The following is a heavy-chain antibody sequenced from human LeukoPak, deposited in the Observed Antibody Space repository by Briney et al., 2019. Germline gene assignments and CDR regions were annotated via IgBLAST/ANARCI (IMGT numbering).Heavy chain of an antibody. V-gene: IGHV4-4*02. CDR2: IYHSGST. D-gene: IGHD1-26*01. Sequence: SGTLSLTCAVSGGSISSSNWWSWVRQPPGKGLEWIGEIYHSGSTNYNPSLKSRVTISVDKSKNQFSLKLSSVTAADTAVYYCARNVVGATDSYYFDYWGQGTLVTVSS. CDR3: ARNVVGATDSYYFDY. J-gene: IGHJ4*02. CDR1: GGSISSSNW.